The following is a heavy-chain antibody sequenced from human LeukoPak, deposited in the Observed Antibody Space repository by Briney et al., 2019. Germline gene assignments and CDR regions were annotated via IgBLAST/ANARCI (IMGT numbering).Heavy chain of an antibody. CDR3: ANYFDY. CDR2: SNSDGSST. Sequence: GGSLRLSCAASGFTFSSYWMHWVRQAPGKGLVWVSRSNSDGSSTSYADSVKGRFTISRDNSKNTLYLQMNSLRAEDTAVYYCANYFDYWGQGTLVTVSS. CDR1: GFTFSSYW. V-gene: IGHV3-74*01. J-gene: IGHJ4*02.